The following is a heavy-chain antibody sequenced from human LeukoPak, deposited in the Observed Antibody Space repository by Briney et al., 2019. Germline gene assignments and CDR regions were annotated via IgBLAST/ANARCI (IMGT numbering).Heavy chain of an antibody. J-gene: IGHJ5*02. V-gene: IGHV1-3*01. CDR1: GYTFTSYA. D-gene: IGHD6-13*01. Sequence: ASVKVSCKASGYTFTSYAMHWVRQAPGQRLEWMGWINAGNGNTKYSQKFHGRVTITRDTSASTAYMELSSLRSEDTAVYYCARDLSLIAAAVVNWFDPWGQGTLVTVSS. CDR2: INAGNGNT. CDR3: ARDLSLIAAAVVNWFDP.